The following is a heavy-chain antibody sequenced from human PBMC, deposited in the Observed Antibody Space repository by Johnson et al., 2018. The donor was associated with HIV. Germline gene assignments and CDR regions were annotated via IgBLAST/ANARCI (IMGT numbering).Heavy chain of an antibody. V-gene: IGHV3-30*02. CDR1: GFSFSDYG. CDR3: AKDTGGNSGSDAFDI. CDR2: IVFDGSNK. Sequence: QVQLVESGGGGVQPGRSLRLACVVSGFSFSDYGMHWVRQAPGKGLEWVAFIVFDGSNKYYADSVKGRFTISRDNSKSTLYLQMNSLKTEDTALYYCAKDTGGNSGSDAFDIWGQGTLVTVSS. J-gene: IGHJ3*02. D-gene: IGHD4-23*01.